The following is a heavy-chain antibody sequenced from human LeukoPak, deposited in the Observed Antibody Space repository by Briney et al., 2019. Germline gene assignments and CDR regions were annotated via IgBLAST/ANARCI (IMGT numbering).Heavy chain of an antibody. V-gene: IGHV3-33*01. CDR2: IWYDGSDK. D-gene: IGHD6-13*01. Sequence: GGSLRLSCAASGFTFSSYGMHWVRQAPVKGLEWVAIIWYDGSDKYYADSVKGRFTISRDNSKNMLYLQMNSLRVEDTAVYYCARDKNGYIDYWGQGTLVTVSS. J-gene: IGHJ4*02. CDR1: GFTFSSYG. CDR3: ARDKNGYIDY.